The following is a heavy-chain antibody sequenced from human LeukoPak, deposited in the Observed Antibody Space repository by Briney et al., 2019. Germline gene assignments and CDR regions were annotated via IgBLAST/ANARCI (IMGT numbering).Heavy chain of an antibody. V-gene: IGHV4-59*01. CDR3: ARDDIDSEYFQH. CDR2: IYYSGST. CDR1: GGSISKYY. J-gene: IGHJ1*01. Sequence: PSETLSLTCTVSGGSISKYYWSWIRQPPGKGLEWIGYIYYSGSTNYNPSLKSRVTISVDTSKNQFSLKLSSVTAADTAVYYCARDDIDSEYFQHWGQGTLVTVSS. D-gene: IGHD3-9*01.